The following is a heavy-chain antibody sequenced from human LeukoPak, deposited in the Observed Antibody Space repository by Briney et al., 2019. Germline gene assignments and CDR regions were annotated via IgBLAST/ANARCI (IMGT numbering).Heavy chain of an antibody. CDR1: GFTFSDYY. J-gene: IGHJ5*02. V-gene: IGHV3-11*06. CDR3: ARDAFDILTGYHRFDP. CDR2: ISSSSSYI. D-gene: IGHD3-9*01. Sequence: GGSLRLSCAASGFTFSDYYMSWIRQAPGKGLEWVSYISSSSSYIYYADSVKGRFTISRDNAKNSLYLQMNSLRAEDTAVYYCARDAFDILTGYHRFDPWGQGTLVTVSS.